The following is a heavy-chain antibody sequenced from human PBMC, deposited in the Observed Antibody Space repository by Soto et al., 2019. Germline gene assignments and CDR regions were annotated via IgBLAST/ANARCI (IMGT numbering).Heavy chain of an antibody. D-gene: IGHD6-19*01. Sequence: GASVKVSCKASGYTFTGYYMHWVRQAPGQGLEWMGWINPNSGGTNYAQKFQGWVTMTMDTSTTTAYMELSRLRSDDTALYYCARGNPGGYSMGCVSYKNCHYCSMDFSGQVTMVTGS. CDR1: GYTFTGYY. CDR2: INPNSGGT. CDR3: ARGNPGGYSMGCVSYKNCHYCSMDF. J-gene: IGHJ6*02. V-gene: IGHV1-2*04.